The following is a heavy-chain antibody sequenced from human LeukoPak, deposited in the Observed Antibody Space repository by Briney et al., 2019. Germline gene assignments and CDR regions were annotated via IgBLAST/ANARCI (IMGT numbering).Heavy chain of an antibody. J-gene: IGHJ3*02. CDR3: ARTGTVLLGAFDI. CDR2: ISSNGGST. CDR1: GFTLSSYA. V-gene: IGHV3-64*01. Sequence: GGSLRLSCAASGFTLSSYAMHWVRQAPGKGLEYVSAISSNGGSTYYANSVKGRFTISRDNSKNTLYLQMGSLRAEDMAVYYCARTGTVLLGAFDIWGQGTMVTVSS. D-gene: IGHD3-10*01.